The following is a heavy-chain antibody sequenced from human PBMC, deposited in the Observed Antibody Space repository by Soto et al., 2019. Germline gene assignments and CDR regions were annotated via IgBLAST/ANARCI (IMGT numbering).Heavy chain of an antibody. D-gene: IGHD5-12*01. Sequence: QVQLVESGGGVVQPGRSLRLSCAASGFTFRNFAMHWVRQAPGKGREWLAVITFDGRDKYYADSVKGRVTISRDTSKNTLYLQMNSLRIDDTAVYFCTRDLLAGHDVYWGQGTLVTVSS. CDR2: ITFDGRDK. CDR3: TRDLLAGHDVY. J-gene: IGHJ4*02. CDR1: GFTFRNFA. V-gene: IGHV3-30*04.